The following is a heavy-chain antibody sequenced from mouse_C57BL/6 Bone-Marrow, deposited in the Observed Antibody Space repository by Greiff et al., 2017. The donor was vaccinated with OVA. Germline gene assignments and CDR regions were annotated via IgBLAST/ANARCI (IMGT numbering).Heavy chain of an antibody. CDR2: IWSGGST. J-gene: IGHJ4*01. D-gene: IGHD2-2*01. V-gene: IGHV2-2*01. Sequence: VQGVESGPGLVQPSQSLSITCTVSGFSLTSYGVHWVRQSPGTGLEWLGVIWSGGSTDFNAAFISRLSLSKDNSKSQVFFKMNSLQADDTAIYYCARRDGYDEDYYAMDYWGQGTSVTVSS. CDR1: GFSLTSYG. CDR3: ARRDGYDEDYYAMDY.